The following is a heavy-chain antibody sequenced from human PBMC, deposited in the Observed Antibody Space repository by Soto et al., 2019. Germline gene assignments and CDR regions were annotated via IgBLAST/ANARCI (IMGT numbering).Heavy chain of an antibody. V-gene: IGHV1-69*02. CDR1: GGTFSSYT. CDR2: IIPILGIA. CDR3: WEEEVGSGSYYSKGHLDH. Sequence: QVQLVQSGAEVKKPGSSVKVSCKASGGTFSSYTISWVRQAPGQGLEWMGRIIPILGIANYAQKFQGRVTITADKFTGRSLQGVGRLKFEDPAGFFLWEEEVGSGSYYSKGHLDHWGQGTLVTVSS. D-gene: IGHD3-10*01. J-gene: IGHJ4*02.